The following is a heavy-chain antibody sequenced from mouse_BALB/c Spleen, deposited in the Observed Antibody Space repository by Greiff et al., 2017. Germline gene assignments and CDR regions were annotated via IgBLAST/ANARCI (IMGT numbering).Heavy chain of an antibody. V-gene: IGHV5-9-3*01. CDR2: ISSGGSYT. Sequence: EVKVVESGGGLVKPGGSLKLSCAASGFTFSSYAMSWVRQTPEKRLEWVATISSGGSYTYYPDSVKGRFTISRDNAKNTLYLQMSSLRSEDTAMYYCARHPTTVVADYWGQGTTLTVSS. CDR1: GFTFSSYA. CDR3: ARHPTTVVADY. D-gene: IGHD1-1*01. J-gene: IGHJ2*01.